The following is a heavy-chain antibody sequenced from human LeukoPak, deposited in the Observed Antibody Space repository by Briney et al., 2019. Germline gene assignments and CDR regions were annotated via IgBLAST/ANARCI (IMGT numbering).Heavy chain of an antibody. V-gene: IGHV4-4*07. J-gene: IGHJ4*02. CDR1: GGSISSYY. D-gene: IGHD3-10*01. CDR3: ARAYYYGSGSYLDY. CDR2: IYTSGST. Sequence: SETLSLTCTVSGGSISSYYWSWIRQPAGKGLEWIGRIYTSGSTNYNPSLKGRVTMSVDTSKNQFSLKLSSVTAADTAVYYCARAYYYGSGSYLDYWGQGTLVTVSS.